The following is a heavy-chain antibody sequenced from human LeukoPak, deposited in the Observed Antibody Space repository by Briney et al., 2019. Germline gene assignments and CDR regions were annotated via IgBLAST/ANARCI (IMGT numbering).Heavy chain of an antibody. CDR3: ARWVTADRGKKDAFDI. V-gene: IGHV5-51*01. D-gene: IGHD2-21*02. CDR2: IYPTDSDS. CDR1: GYTFSNYW. Sequence: GESLKISCQGSGYTFSNYWIGWVRQMPGKGLEWMGIIYPTDSDSRSSPSFQGQVTISADKSISTAYLQWNSLKASDTAMYYCARWVTADRGKKDAFDIWGQGTMVTVSS. J-gene: IGHJ3*02.